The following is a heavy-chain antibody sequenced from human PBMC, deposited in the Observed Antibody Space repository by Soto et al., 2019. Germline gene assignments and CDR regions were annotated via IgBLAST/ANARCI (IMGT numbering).Heavy chain of an antibody. CDR1: GFTFSSYA. J-gene: IGHJ4*02. Sequence: EEQLLESGGGLVQPGGSLRLSCAASGFTFSSYAMSWVRQAPGKGLEWVSSMSASSGDTYYADSVKGRFTISRDNSKNTLFLQMDRLRAEVTAVYFCTKGRWELLWWGQGTLVTVSS. CDR3: TKGRWELLW. CDR2: MSASSGDT. V-gene: IGHV3-23*01. D-gene: IGHD1-26*01.